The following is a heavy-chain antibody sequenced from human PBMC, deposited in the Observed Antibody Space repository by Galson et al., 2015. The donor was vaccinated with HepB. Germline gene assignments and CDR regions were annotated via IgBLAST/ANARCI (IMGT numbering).Heavy chain of an antibody. CDR3: TTDYSGWYPYYYYDMDV. J-gene: IGHJ6*02. CDR2: IKSKTDGGTT. CDR1: GFTFSNAW. Sequence: SLRLSCAASGFTFSNAWMSWVRQAPGKGLEWVGRIKSKTDGGTTDYAAPVKGRFTISRDDSKNTLYLQMNSLKTEDTAVYYCTTDYSGWYPYYYYDMDVWGQGTTVTVSS. V-gene: IGHV3-15*01. D-gene: IGHD6-19*01.